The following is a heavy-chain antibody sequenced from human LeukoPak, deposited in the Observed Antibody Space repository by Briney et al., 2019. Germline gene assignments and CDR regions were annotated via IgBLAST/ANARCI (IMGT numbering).Heavy chain of an antibody. V-gene: IGHV4-4*07. J-gene: IGHJ3*02. Sequence: SETLSLTCTVSGDSISIYYWSWIRQPAGKGLEWIGRIYTSGSTNYNPSLKTRVSMSVDTSKNQFSLKLNSVTAAGTAVYHCATGSYYYDSRGNRDAFDIWGQGTMVTVSS. D-gene: IGHD3-22*01. CDR1: GDSISIYY. CDR3: ATGSYYYDSRGNRDAFDI. CDR2: IYTSGST.